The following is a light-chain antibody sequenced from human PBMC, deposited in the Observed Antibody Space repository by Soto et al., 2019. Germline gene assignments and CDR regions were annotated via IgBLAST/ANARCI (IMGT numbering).Light chain of an antibody. CDR3: QQSYSPPQVT. V-gene: IGKV1-39*01. CDR1: QSISTY. Sequence: DIQMTQSPSSLSASVGDRVTITCRANQSISTYLSWYLQKPGKAPKLLIYAASTLQSGVPSRFSGSGSGTDFTLTISSLQPEDFATYYCQQSYSPPQVTFGGGTKVEIQ. J-gene: IGKJ4*01. CDR2: AAS.